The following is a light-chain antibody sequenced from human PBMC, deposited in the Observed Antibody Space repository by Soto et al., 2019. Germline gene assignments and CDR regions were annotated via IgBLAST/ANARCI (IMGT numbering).Light chain of an antibody. CDR3: QQYNSYPWT. CDR1: QSVSSW. Sequence: DIQMTQSPSTLSASVGDRVTITCRASQSVSSWLAWFQQKPGKAPKLLIYKASSLESGVPSRFSGSGSGTEFTLTISSLQPDDVAIYYCQQYNSYPWTFGHGTKVEVK. J-gene: IGKJ1*01. CDR2: KAS. V-gene: IGKV1-5*03.